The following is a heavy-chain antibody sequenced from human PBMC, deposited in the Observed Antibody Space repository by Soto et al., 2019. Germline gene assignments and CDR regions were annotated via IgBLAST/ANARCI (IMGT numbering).Heavy chain of an antibody. CDR1: GYTFTSYG. Sequence: KVSCKASGYTFTSYGISWVRQAPGQGLEWMGWISAYNGNTNYAQKLQGRVTMTTDTSTSTAYMELRSLRSDDTAVYYCARDRRDYDILTGYPAYYFAYWGQGTLVTVSS. CDR2: ISAYNGNT. D-gene: IGHD3-9*01. CDR3: ARDRRDYDILTGYPAYYFAY. V-gene: IGHV1-18*04. J-gene: IGHJ4*02.